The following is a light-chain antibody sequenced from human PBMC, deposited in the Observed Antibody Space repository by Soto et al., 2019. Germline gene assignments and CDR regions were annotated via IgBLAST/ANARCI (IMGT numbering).Light chain of an antibody. V-gene: IGKV1-39*01. J-gene: IGKJ1*01. CDR2: AAS. Sequence: DIQMTQSPSSLSASVGDRVTITCRASQSIGNYLSWYQQKPGKVPNLLIYAASSLQSGVPSRFSRSGSGTDFTLTISSLQPEDFATYYCQQSYSTPTFGQVTKVDIK. CDR3: QQSYSTPT. CDR1: QSIGNY.